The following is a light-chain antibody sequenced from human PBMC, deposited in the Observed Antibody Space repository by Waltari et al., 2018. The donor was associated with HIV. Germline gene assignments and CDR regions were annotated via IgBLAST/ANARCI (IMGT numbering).Light chain of an antibody. CDR2: EAT. CDR3: CSYAGTVV. V-gene: IGLV2-23*01. Sequence: QSALSQPASVSGSPGQSITISCTGGSGDVGTYNLVSWYQRLPGSAPKLIIYEATKRPSVVSNRFSGSKSGGTASLTISGLQADDEGHYYCCSYAGTVVFGGGTELTVL. CDR1: SGDVGTYNL. J-gene: IGLJ2*01.